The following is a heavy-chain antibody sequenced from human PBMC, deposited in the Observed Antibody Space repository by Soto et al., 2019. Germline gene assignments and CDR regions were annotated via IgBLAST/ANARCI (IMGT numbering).Heavy chain of an antibody. J-gene: IGHJ5*02. CDR1: GGSISGSSYY. Sequence: QLQLQASGPGLVKPSETLSLTCTVSGGSISGSSYYWGWIRQPPGKGLEWIGSISDSESTYYNLSLKSRITMSVDTSKNQFSLKLSSVSAADTAVYDCARQNPLNWFDPWGQGTLVTVSS. CDR3: ARQNPLNWFDP. V-gene: IGHV4-39*01. CDR2: ISDSEST.